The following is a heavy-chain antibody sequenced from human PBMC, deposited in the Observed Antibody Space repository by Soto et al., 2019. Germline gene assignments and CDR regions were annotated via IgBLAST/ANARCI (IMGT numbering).Heavy chain of an antibody. CDR3: TRPPGSYDSSGWVGMDV. CDR1: GFTFSGSA. CDR2: IRSKANSYAT. Sequence: EVQLVESGGGLVQPGGSLKLSCAASGFTFSGSAMHWVRQASGKGLEWVGRIRSKANSYATAYAASVKGRFTISREDSKNTAYREMNSLKTEDTAVYYCTRPPGSYDSSGWVGMDVWGQGTTVTVAS. J-gene: IGHJ6*02. V-gene: IGHV3-73*01. D-gene: IGHD3-22*01.